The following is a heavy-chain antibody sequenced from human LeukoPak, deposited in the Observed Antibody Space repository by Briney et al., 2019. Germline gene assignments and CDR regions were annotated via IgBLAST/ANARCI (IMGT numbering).Heavy chain of an antibody. CDR1: GFTFSNYG. J-gene: IGHJ5*02. V-gene: IGHV3-33*01. D-gene: IGHD2-15*01. Sequence: AGGSLRLSCAASGFTFSNYGMHWVRQAPGKGLEWVAVIWSDGSNKYYADSVRGRFTISRDNSKNTLYLQMNSLRAEDTAVYYCARVTMVAAASYNWFVPWGQGTLVTFSS. CDR2: IWSDGSNK. CDR3: ARVTMVAAASYNWFVP.